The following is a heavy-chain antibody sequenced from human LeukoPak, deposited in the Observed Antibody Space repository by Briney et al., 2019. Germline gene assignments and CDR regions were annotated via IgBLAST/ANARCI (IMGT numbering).Heavy chain of an antibody. CDR3: ARLHYDFWGVNYYYYMDV. CDR2: IYYSGST. J-gene: IGHJ6*03. V-gene: IGHV4-59*01. Sequence: SETLSLTCTVSGGSISSYYWSWIRQPPGKGLEWIGYIYYSGSTNYNPSLKSRVTISVDTSKNQFSLKLSSVTAADTAVYYCARLHYDFWGVNYYYYMDVWGKGTTLTVSS. CDR1: GGSISSYY. D-gene: IGHD3-3*01.